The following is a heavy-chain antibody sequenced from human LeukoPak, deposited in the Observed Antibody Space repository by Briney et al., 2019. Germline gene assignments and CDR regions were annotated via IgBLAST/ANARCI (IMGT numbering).Heavy chain of an antibody. CDR3: ALPMGGTNPPPYNYYMDV. CDR2: ISSSGSSI. D-gene: IGHD1-26*01. CDR1: GSTFSDYY. V-gene: IGHV3-11*04. J-gene: IGHJ6*03. Sequence: PGGSLRLSCAASGSTFSDYYMSWIRQAPGKGLEWVSYISSSGSSIYYADSVKGRFTISRDNAKNSLYLQMNSLRAEDTAVYYCALPMGGTNPPPYNYYMDVWGQGTTVTVSS.